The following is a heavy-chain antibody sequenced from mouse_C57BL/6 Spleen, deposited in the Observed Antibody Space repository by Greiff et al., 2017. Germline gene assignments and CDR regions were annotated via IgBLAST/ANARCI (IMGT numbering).Heavy chain of an antibody. CDR2: IHPNSGST. J-gene: IGHJ1*03. D-gene: IGHD2-4*01. CDR1: GYTFTSYW. V-gene: IGHV1-64*01. Sequence: VQGVESGAELVKPGASVKLSCKASGYTFTSYWMHWVKQRPGQGLEWIGMIHPNSGSTNYNEKFKSKATLTVDKSSSTAYMQLSSLTSEDSAVYYCARFDYDWYFDVWGTGTTVTVSS. CDR3: ARFDYDWYFDV.